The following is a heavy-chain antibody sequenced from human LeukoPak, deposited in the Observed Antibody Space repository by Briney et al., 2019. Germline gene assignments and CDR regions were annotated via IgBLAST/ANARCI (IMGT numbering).Heavy chain of an antibody. J-gene: IGHJ3*02. CDR3: ATCIYDFRAFDI. Sequence: PSETLSLTCTVSGGSISSSTYYWGWIRQPPGKGLEWIGSIYYSGSTYYAPSLKSRVTISLDTSKNQFSLKLSSVTAADTAVYYCATCIYDFRAFDIWGQGTMVTVSS. D-gene: IGHD3-3*01. CDR2: IYYSGST. V-gene: IGHV4-39*07. CDR1: GGSISSSTYY.